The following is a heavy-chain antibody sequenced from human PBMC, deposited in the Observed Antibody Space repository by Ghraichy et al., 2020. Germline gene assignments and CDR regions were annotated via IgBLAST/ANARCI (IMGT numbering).Heavy chain of an antibody. CDR3: ARAIYSSGWYHGYYGMDV. CDR1: GFTFSSYW. Sequence: GGSLRLSCAASGFTFSSYWMHWVRQAPGKGLVWVSRINSDGSSTSYADSVKGRFTISRDNAKNTLYLQMNSLRAEDTAVYYCARAIYSSGWYHGYYGMDVWGQGTTVTVSS. V-gene: IGHV3-74*01. CDR2: INSDGSST. J-gene: IGHJ6*02. D-gene: IGHD6-19*01.